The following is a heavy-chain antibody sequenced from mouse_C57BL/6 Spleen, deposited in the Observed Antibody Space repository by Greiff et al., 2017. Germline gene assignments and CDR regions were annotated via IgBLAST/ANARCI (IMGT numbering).Heavy chain of an antibody. V-gene: IGHV1-82*01. CDR2: IYPGDGGT. Sequence: QVQLQQSGPELVKPGASVKISCKASGYAFSSSWMNWVKQRPGKGLEWIGRIYPGDGGTNYNGKFKGRATLTADKSSSTAYMQLSSLTSEDSAVYFCARDGSSPFDYWGKGTTLTVSS. J-gene: IGHJ2*01. CDR3: ARDGSSPFDY. CDR1: GYAFSSSW. D-gene: IGHD1-1*01.